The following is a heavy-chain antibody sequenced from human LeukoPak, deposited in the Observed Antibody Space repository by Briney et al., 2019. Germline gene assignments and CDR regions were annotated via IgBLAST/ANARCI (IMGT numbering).Heavy chain of an antibody. D-gene: IGHD1-26*01. Sequence: SQTLSLTCAISGDSVSCNSATWNWIRQSPSRGLEWLGRTYYKSKWYNDYAVSVKSRITINSDTSKNQFSLQLNSVTPEDTAVYYCARVSSPWSPRDAFDIWGQGTMVTVSS. CDR1: GDSVSCNSAT. V-gene: IGHV6-1*01. J-gene: IGHJ3*02. CDR3: ARVSSPWSPRDAFDI. CDR2: TYYKSKWYN.